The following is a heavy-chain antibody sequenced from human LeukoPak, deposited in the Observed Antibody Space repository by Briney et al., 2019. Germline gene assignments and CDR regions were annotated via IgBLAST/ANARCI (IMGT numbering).Heavy chain of an antibody. CDR2: IYRTGST. CDR1: TYSITSGYH. Sequence: PSETLSLNCTVSTYSITSGYHWGWVRQHPGKGLEWIGTIYRTGSTYYSPSLKSRVTISADRAKNHIYLKLSSVTAAAMAVYDWTTVNWTPDYWGQGTLVTVSS. D-gene: IGHD1-20*01. CDR3: TTVNWTPDY. V-gene: IGHV4-38-2*02. J-gene: IGHJ4*02.